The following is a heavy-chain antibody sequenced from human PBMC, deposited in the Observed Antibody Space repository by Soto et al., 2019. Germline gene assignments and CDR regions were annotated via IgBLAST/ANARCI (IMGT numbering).Heavy chain of an antibody. Sequence: SETLSLTCTVSGGSVSSGSYYWSWIRQPPGKGLEWIAYMSYSGTTNYNPSLKSRVSISVDTSKNQFSLKLSSLTAADTAVYYCARAINFDFWSDSESGYYFDYWGQGTLVTVSS. D-gene: IGHD3-3*01. J-gene: IGHJ4*02. V-gene: IGHV4-61*01. CDR2: MSYSGTT. CDR1: GGSVSSGSYY. CDR3: ARAINFDFWSDSESGYYFDY.